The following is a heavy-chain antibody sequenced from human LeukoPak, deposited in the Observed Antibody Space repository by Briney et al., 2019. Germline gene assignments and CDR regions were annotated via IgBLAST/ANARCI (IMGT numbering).Heavy chain of an antibody. CDR2: ISGSGGST. Sequence: GGSLRLSCAASGFSFSTYAMSWARQAPGKGLEWVSAISGSGGSTYYADSVKGRFTISRDKSKNTLYLQMNSLRAEDTAVYYCAKERRSEGYFDYWGQGTLVTVSS. CDR1: GFSFSTYA. V-gene: IGHV3-23*01. J-gene: IGHJ4*02. CDR3: AKERRSEGYFDY.